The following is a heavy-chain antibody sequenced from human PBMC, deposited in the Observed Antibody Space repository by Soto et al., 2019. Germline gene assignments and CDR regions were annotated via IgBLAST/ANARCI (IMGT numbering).Heavy chain of an antibody. CDR2: INAGNGNT. V-gene: IGHV1-3*01. D-gene: IGHD6-13*01. CDR1: GYTFTSYA. CDR3: ARDIMAAAPDY. Sequence: QVQLVQSGAEVKKPGASVKGSCKASGYTFTSYAMHWVRQAPGQRLEWMGWINAGNGNTKYSQKFQGRVTITRDTSASTAYMELSSLRSEDTAVYYCARDIMAAAPDYWGQGTLVTVSS. J-gene: IGHJ4*02.